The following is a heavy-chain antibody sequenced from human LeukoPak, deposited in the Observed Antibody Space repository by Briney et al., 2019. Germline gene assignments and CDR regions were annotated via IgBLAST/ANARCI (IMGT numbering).Heavy chain of an antibody. J-gene: IGHJ4*02. CDR2: IYYSGST. D-gene: IGHD3-9*01. Sequence: PSETLSLTCTVSGGSISSYYWSWIRQPPGKGLEWIGYIYYSGSTNYNPSLKSRVTISVDTSKNQFSLKLSSVTAADTAVYYCARGVSPNYDILTGYYMDYWGQGTLVTVSS. V-gene: IGHV4-59*12. CDR1: GGSISSYY. CDR3: ARGVSPNYDILTGYYMDY.